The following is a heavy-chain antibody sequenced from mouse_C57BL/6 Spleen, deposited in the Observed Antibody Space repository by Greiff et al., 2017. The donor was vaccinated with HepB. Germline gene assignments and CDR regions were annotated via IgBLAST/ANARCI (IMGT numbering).Heavy chain of an antibody. CDR3: ARNYGNYDAMDY. CDR1: GFTFSDYG. Sequence: EVKLVESGGGLVKPGGSLKLSCAASGFTFSDYGMHWVRQAPEKGLEWVAYISSGSSTIYYADTVKGRFTISRDTAKNTLFLQMTSLRSEDTAMYYCARNYGNYDAMDYWGQGTSVTVSS. J-gene: IGHJ4*01. V-gene: IGHV5-17*01. CDR2: ISSGSSTI. D-gene: IGHD2-1*01.